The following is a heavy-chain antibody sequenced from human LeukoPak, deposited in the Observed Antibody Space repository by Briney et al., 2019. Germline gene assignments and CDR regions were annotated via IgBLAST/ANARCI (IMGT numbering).Heavy chain of an antibody. CDR3: ARDPSPIAVAEYYFDY. V-gene: IGHV3-33*01. CDR1: GFTFSSYG. CDR2: IWYDGSNK. Sequence: GRSLRLSCAASGFTFSSYGMHWVRQAPGMGLEWVAVIWYDGSNKYYADSVKGRFTISRDNSKNTLYLQMNSLRAEDTAVYYCARDPSPIAVAEYYFDYWGQGTLVTVSS. D-gene: IGHD6-13*01. J-gene: IGHJ4*02.